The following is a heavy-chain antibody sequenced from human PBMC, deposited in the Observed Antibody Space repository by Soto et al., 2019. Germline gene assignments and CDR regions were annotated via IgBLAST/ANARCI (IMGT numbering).Heavy chain of an antibody. J-gene: IGHJ5*02. D-gene: IGHD1-7*01. CDR1: GGSISSYY. CDR3: AGARGNWNYVLASAHNWFDP. Sequence: ETLSLTCTVSGGSISSYYWSWIRQPPGKGLEWIGYIYYSGSTNYNPSLKSRVTISVDTSKNQFSLKLSSVTAADTAVYYCAGARGNWNYVLASAHNWFDPWGQGTLVTVSS. CDR2: IYYSGST. V-gene: IGHV4-59*01.